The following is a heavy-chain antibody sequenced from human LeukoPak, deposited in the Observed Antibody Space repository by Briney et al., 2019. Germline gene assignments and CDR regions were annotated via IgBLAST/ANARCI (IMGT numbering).Heavy chain of an antibody. CDR3: AGAPTGFWSGYGYYYYGMDV. V-gene: IGHV1-2*02. Sequence: ASVKVSCKASGYTFTGYYMHWVRQAPGQGLEWMGWINPNSGGTNYAQKFQGRVTMTRDTSTSTVYMELSSLRSEDTAVYYCAGAPTGFWSGYGYYYYGMDVWGQGTTVTVSS. CDR2: INPNSGGT. CDR1: GYTFTGYY. D-gene: IGHD3-3*01. J-gene: IGHJ6*02.